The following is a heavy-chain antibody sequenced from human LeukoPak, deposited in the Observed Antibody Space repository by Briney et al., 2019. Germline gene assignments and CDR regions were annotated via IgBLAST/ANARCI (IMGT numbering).Heavy chain of an antibody. V-gene: IGHV3-53*01. D-gene: IGHD3-16*02. J-gene: IGHJ4*02. CDR1: GFTVSTNY. CDR3: ARVRPYDYVWGSYRPLDY. CDR2: IYSGGST. Sequence: GGSLRLSCAASGFTVSTNYMSWVRQAPGKGLEWVSVIYSGGSTYYADSAKGRFTISRDNSKNTLYLQMNSLRAEDTAVYYCARVRPYDYVWGSYRPLDYWGQGTLVTVSS.